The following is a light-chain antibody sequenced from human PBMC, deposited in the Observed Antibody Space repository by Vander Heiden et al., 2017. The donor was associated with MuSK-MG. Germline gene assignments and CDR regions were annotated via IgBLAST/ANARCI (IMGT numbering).Light chain of an antibody. CDR2: KDT. CDR3: QSADSSCTYRV. V-gene: IGLV3-25*03. Sequence: SYELPQPPSEYVSPGQTARITCSGDALPKQDAYWYQQKPGQAPVLVIYKDTERPSGTTVTLTISGVQEEDEADYYCQSADSSCTYRVVGGGTKVKVL. J-gene: IGLJ2*01. CDR1: ALPKQD.